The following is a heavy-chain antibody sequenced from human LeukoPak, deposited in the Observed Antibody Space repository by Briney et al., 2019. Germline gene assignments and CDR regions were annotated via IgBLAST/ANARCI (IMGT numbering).Heavy chain of an antibody. V-gene: IGHV4-31*03. J-gene: IGHJ5*02. Sequence: PSQTLSLTCPVSGDSISRGGYYWSWIRQFPGKGLEWIGYIYYSGSTYYNPSLKSRVTISVATSKNQFSLRLSSVTAADTAGYYCARDLRGVRGVGGKWFDPWGQGTLVTVSS. CDR1: GDSISRGGYY. CDR3: ARDLRGVRGVGGKWFDP. CDR2: IYYSGST. D-gene: IGHD3-10*01.